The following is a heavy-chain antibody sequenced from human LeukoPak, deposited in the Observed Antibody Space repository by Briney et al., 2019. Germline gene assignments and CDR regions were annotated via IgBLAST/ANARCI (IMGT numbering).Heavy chain of an antibody. V-gene: IGHV4-59*01. D-gene: IGHD5-18*01. Sequence: SETLSLTCTVSGGSFSSYYWSWIRQPPGKGLEWIGYIYYSGSTNYNPSLKSRVTISGDTSKNQFSLKLSSVTAADTAVYYCARDRGSEYIYADNPAVPYMDVWGKGTTVTVSS. J-gene: IGHJ6*03. CDR1: GGSFSSYY. CDR3: ARDRGSEYIYADNPAVPYMDV. CDR2: IYYSGST.